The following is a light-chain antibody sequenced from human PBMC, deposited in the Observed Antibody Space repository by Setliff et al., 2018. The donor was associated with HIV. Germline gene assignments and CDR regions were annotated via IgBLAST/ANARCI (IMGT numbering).Light chain of an antibody. V-gene: IGLV2-14*01. CDR1: SNDFGSYDC. Sequence: QSVLTQPASVSGSPGQSITISCTGTSNDFGSYDCVSWYQHQPGKVPKLMIYEVSNRPSGVSDRFSGSKSGNAASLTISGLQTEDEADYYCSSFTSSSSYVFGTGTKVTVL. CDR2: EVS. J-gene: IGLJ1*01. CDR3: SSFTSSSSYV.